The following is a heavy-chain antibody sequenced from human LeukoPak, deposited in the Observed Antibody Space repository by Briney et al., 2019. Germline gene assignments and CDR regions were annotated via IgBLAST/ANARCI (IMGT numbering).Heavy chain of an antibody. J-gene: IGHJ4*02. CDR2: ISYDGSNK. V-gene: IGHV3-30*18. CDR3: AKARQLWSTYYFDY. D-gene: IGHD5-18*01. CDR1: GFTFSSYG. Sequence: GRSLRLSCAASGFTFSSYGMHWVRQAPGKGLEWVAVISYDGSNKYYADSVKGRFTISRDNSKNTLYLQMNSLRAEDTAVYYCAKARQLWSTYYFDYWGQGTLVTVSS.